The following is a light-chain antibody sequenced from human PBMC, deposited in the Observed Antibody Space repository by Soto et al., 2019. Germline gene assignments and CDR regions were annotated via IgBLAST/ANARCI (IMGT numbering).Light chain of an antibody. CDR2: DVS. V-gene: IGLV2-11*01. J-gene: IGLJ1*01. Sequence: QSALTQPRSVSGSPGQSVTISCTGTSSDVGGSKYVSWYQQHPGRDPKLMIYDVSKRPSGVPDRFSGSKSGYTASLTISGLQAADEADYYCCSYAGRYTYVFGTGTKLTVL. CDR1: SSDVGGSKY. CDR3: CSYAGRYTYV.